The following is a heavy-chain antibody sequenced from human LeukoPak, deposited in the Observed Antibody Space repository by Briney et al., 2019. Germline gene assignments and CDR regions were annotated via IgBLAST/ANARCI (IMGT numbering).Heavy chain of an antibody. V-gene: IGHV3-53*01. Sequence: GGSLRLSCAASGFTFSSYGMSWVRQAPGKGLEWVSVIYSDSSTYYADSVKGRFTISRDNSKNTLYLQMNSLRAEDTAVYYCARARRGYSCVIDYWGQGTLVTVSS. J-gene: IGHJ4*02. CDR1: GFTFSSYG. CDR2: IYSDSST. CDR3: ARARRGYSCVIDY. D-gene: IGHD5-18*01.